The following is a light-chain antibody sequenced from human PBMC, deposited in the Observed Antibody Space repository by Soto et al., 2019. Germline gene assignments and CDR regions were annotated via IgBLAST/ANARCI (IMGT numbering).Light chain of an antibody. CDR1: QSVLYSSNNRNY. CDR3: QQYYSSPWT. Sequence: DIMMTQSPDSLTVSLGERATINCKSSQSVLYSSNNRNYLAWYQQKPGQPPQLLISWASTRNSGVPDRFSGSGSGTDFTLTISSLQAEDVAVYYCQQYYSSPWTFGQGTRVEIK. J-gene: IGKJ1*01. V-gene: IGKV4-1*01. CDR2: WAS.